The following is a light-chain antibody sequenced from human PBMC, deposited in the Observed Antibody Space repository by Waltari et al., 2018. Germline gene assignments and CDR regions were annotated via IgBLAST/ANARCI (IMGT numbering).Light chain of an antibody. CDR2: RND. J-gene: IGLJ3*02. CDR3: SSWDKNLVAVV. Sequence: QAGLTQPPSVSRALGQTATVTCTGNHNNVGNPGVSWRQHHPGHPPKLLSYRNDNRAAGIAGRFSASRSGNTASLTIAGLQPDDEADYYCSSWDKNLVAVVFGGGTKVTVL. V-gene: IGLV10-54*04. CDR1: HNNVGNPG.